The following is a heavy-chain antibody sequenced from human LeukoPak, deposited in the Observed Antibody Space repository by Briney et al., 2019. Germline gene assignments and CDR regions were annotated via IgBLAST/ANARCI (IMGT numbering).Heavy chain of an antibody. Sequence: GESLKISCKGSGYSFTSYWIGWVRQMPGKGLEWMGIIYPGDSDTRYSPSFQGQVTISADKSISTAYLQWSSLKASDTAMHYCARAYYDILTGYYSIQYYFDYWGQGTLVTVSS. J-gene: IGHJ4*02. CDR3: ARAYYDILTGYYSIQYYFDY. D-gene: IGHD3-9*01. CDR1: GYSFTSYW. CDR2: IYPGDSDT. V-gene: IGHV5-51*01.